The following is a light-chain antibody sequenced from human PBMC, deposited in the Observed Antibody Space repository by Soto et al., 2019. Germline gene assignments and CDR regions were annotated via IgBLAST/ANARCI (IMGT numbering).Light chain of an antibody. CDR3: QPYNKWPIT. V-gene: IGKV3-15*01. CDR2: GAS. Sequence: EIVMTQSPGTLSVSPGEGATLSCRASQSISSNLAWFQQKPGQAPRLLIYGASTRATDVPARFSGSGSGTEFTLTISSLQSEDFAVYYCQPYNKWPITFGGGTKVEIK. J-gene: IGKJ4*01. CDR1: QSISSN.